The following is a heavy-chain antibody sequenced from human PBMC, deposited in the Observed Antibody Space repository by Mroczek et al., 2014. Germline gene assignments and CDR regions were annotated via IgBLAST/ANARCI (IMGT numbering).Heavy chain of an antibody. V-gene: IGHV4-59*01. CDR3: ARLYYYGSGSYYQEKYYFDY. D-gene: IGHD3-10*01. J-gene: IGHJ4*02. CDR1: GGSISSYY. Sequence: VQLLESGPGLVKPSETLSLTCTVSGGSISSYYWSWIRQPPGKGLEWIGYIYYSGSTNYNPSLKSRVTISVDTSKNQFSLKLSSVTAADTAVYYCARLYYYGSGSYYQEKYYFDYWAREPWSPSPQ. CDR2: IYYSGST.